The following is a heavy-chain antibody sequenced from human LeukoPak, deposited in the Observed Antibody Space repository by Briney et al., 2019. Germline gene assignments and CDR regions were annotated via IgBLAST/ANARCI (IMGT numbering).Heavy chain of an antibody. D-gene: IGHD2-21*02. CDR1: GGSFSGYY. V-gene: IGHV4-34*01. CDR2: IYHSGST. CDR3: ARGHSSVVTAIPYYFDF. Sequence: PSETLSLTCAVYGGSFSGYYWSWIRQPPGKGLEWTGEIYHSGSTNYNPSLKSRVTISVDTSKNQFSLKLSSVTAADMAVYYCARGHSSVVTAIPYYFDFWGQGTLVTVSS. J-gene: IGHJ4*02.